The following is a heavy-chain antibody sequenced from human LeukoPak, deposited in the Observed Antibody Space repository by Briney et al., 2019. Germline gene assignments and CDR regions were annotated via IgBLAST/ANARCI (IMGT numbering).Heavy chain of an antibody. V-gene: IGHV4-4*02. CDR1: SGSIGSSNW. D-gene: IGHD7-27*01. CDR3: ASNWGYSQGH. J-gene: IGHJ4*02. CDR2: ISLGGNT. Sequence: SGTLSLTRTVSSGSIGSSNWWSWVRQTPGKGLEWIGEISLGGNTNHNPSLRSRVTISVDQSKNQLFLKLTSVTAADTAIYYCASNWGYSQGHWGQGILVTVSS.